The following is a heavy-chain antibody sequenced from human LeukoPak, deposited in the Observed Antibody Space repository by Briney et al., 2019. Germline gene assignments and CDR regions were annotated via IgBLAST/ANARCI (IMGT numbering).Heavy chain of an antibody. V-gene: IGHV3-30-3*01. CDR2: ISYDGSNK. CDR3: AREELGMVYFDY. D-gene: IGHD7-27*01. Sequence: GGSLILSCAASGFIFRNYAMHWVRQAPGKGLEWVAVISYDGSNKYYADSVKGRFTISRDNSKNTLFLQMNSLSAEDTAVYYCAREELGMVYFDYWGLGTLVTVSS. CDR1: GFIFRNYA. J-gene: IGHJ4*02.